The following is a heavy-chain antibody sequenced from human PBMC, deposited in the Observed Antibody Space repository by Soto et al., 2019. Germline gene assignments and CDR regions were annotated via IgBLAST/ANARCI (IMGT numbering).Heavy chain of an antibody. D-gene: IGHD4-17*01. CDR1: GFTFSSYG. V-gene: IGHV3-30*18. Sequence: GGSLRLSCAASGFTFSSYGMHWVRQAPGKGLEWVAVISYDGSNKYYADSVKGRFTISRDNSKNTLYLQMNSLRAEDTAVYYCAKPLGYGDYVLFDYWGQGTLVTVSS. CDR3: AKPLGYGDYVLFDY. CDR2: ISYDGSNK. J-gene: IGHJ4*02.